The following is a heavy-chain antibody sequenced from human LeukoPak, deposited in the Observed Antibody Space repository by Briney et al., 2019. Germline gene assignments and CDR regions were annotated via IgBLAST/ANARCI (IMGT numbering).Heavy chain of an antibody. V-gene: IGHV3-7*01. CDR1: GFTFSTHW. CDR2: IKEDGSEK. J-gene: IGHJ3*01. Sequence: PGGSLRLSCAASGFTFSTHWMSWVRQAPGKGLEWVAKIKEDGSEKYYVDSVKGRFTISRDNAKNSLSLQMHSLRDEDTAVYYCVRDQGYCTSASCRGEAFDVWGQGSMVSVSS. D-gene: IGHD2-2*01. CDR3: VRDQGYCTSASCRGEAFDV.